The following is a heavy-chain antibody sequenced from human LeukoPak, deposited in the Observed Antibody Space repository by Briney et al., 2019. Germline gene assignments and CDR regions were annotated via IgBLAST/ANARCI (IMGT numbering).Heavy chain of an antibody. CDR1: GYTFTSYG. D-gene: IGHD3-22*01. CDR2: IRTYNGDT. J-gene: IGHJ4*02. V-gene: IGHV1-18*01. Sequence: ASVKVSCKASGYTFTSYGISWVRQAPGQGLEWMGWIRTYNGDTKYVQKFQGRVTMTTDTSTRTAYMELRSLRSDDTAIYYCARDPYYFDSSGYYPPFDYWGQGTLVTVSS. CDR3: ARDPYYFDSSGYYPPFDY.